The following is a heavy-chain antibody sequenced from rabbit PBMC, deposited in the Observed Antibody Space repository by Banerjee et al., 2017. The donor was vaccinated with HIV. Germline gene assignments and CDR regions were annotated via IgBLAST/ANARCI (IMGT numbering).Heavy chain of an antibody. V-gene: IGHV1S45*01. D-gene: IGHD1-1*01. CDR3: ARDLYDIGYYFNL. CDR1: GFSFSSSYY. Sequence: QEQLEESGGDLVKPGASLTLTCTASGFSFSSSYYMCWVRQAPGKGLEWIACIYAGSSGSTYYASWAKGRFTISKTSSTTVTLQMTSLTAADTATYFCARDLYDIGYYFNLWGPGTLVTVS. J-gene: IGHJ4*01. CDR2: IYAGSSGST.